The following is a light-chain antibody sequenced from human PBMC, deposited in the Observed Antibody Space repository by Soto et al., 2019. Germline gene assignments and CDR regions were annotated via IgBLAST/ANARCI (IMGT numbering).Light chain of an antibody. V-gene: IGKV3-20*01. CDR2: GAS. CDR1: QSVSSTY. CDR3: QQYGSSPYN. J-gene: IGKJ2*01. Sequence: EIVLTQSPGTLSLSPGVRATLSCRASQSVSSTYLAWYQHKPGQAPRLLIYGASSRATGIPDRFSGSGSGTDFTLTISRLEPEDFAVYYCQQYGSSPYNFGQGTKLEIK.